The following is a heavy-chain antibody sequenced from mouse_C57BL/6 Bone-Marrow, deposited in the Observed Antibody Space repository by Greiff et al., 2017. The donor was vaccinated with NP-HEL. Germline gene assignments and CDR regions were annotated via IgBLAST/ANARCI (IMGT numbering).Heavy chain of an antibody. Sequence: QVTLKVSGPGILQPSQTLSLPCSFSGFSLRPFGMGVGWIRQPSGKGLEWLAHFWWADDLYYNPALKSRLTISKVTSKNQVFLKNANVDTADTATNYCAHITTVVANFDYWGQGTTLTVSS. D-gene: IGHD1-1*01. CDR2: FWWADDL. CDR3: AHITTVVANFDY. V-gene: IGHV8-8*01. J-gene: IGHJ2*01. CDR1: GFSLRPFGMG.